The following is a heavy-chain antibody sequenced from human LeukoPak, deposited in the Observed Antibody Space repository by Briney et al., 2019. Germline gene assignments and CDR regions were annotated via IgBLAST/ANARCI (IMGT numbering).Heavy chain of an antibody. CDR3: AKDCSGSGSFYDY. J-gene: IGHJ4*02. V-gene: IGHV3-23*01. CDR2: ISVSGGTT. CDR1: GFTFSSYA. Sequence: GGSLRLSCAVSGFTFSSYAMNWVRQAPGKGLEWVSSISVSGGTTYYADSVKGRFTISRDNPKNTLYLQMNSLRAEDTAIYYCAKDCSGSGSFYDYWGQGTLITVSS. D-gene: IGHD1-26*01.